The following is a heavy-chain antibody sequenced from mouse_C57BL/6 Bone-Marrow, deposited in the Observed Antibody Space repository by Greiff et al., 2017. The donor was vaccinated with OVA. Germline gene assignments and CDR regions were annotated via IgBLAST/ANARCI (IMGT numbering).Heavy chain of an antibody. D-gene: IGHD2-3*01. Sequence: VQLQQSGAELVRPGASVTLSCKASGYTFTDYEMHWVKQTPVHGLEWIGAIDPETGGTAYNQKFKGKAILTADKSSSTAYMELRSLTSEDSAVYYCTRIYDGYYVDYAMDYWGQGTSVTVSS. CDR3: TRIYDGYYVDYAMDY. V-gene: IGHV1-15*01. CDR2: IDPETGGT. J-gene: IGHJ4*01. CDR1: GYTFTDYE.